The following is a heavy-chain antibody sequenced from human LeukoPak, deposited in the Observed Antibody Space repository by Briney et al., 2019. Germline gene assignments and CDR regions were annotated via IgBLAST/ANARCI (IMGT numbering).Heavy chain of an antibody. CDR3: AVTRGYSGYDFRFNY. CDR2: MNPNSGNT. Sequence: ASVKASCKASGYTFTSYDINWVRQATGQGLEWMGWMNPNSGNTGYAQKFQGRVTMTRNIAISTAYMELSSLRSEDTAVYYCAVTRGYSGYDFRFNYWGQGTLVTVSS. V-gene: IGHV1-8*01. J-gene: IGHJ4*02. CDR1: GYTFTSYD. D-gene: IGHD5-12*01.